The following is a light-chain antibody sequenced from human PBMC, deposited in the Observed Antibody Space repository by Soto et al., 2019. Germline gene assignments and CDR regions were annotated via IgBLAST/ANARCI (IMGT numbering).Light chain of an antibody. CDR3: QSYDSSSLV. CDR1: SGSIASNY. J-gene: IGLJ2*01. V-gene: IGLV6-57*02. CDR2: EDT. Sequence: NFMLTQPHSVSESPGKTVTISCTGSSGSIASNYVQWYQQRPGSAPTIVIYEDTQRPSGVPDRFSGSIDSSSNSASLTISGLKTEDEADYYCQSYDSSSLVFGGGTKVTVL.